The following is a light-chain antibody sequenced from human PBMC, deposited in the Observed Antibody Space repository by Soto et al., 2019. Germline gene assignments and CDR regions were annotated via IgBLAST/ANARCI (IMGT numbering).Light chain of an antibody. CDR1: ISDVSGYNF. CDR3: SSYTSSNTYV. J-gene: IGLJ1*01. CDR2: DVG. Sequence: QSALTQPASVSGSPGQSITISCTGTISDVSGYNFVSWYQQYPGEAPKLMIYDVGNRPSGVSNRFSGSKSGNTASLTISGLQAEDEADYYCSSYTSSNTYVFGTGTKLTVL. V-gene: IGLV2-14*03.